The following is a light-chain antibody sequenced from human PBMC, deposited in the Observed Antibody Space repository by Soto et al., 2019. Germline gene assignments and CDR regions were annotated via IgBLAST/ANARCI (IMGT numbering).Light chain of an antibody. Sequence: QSVLTQPPSASGTPGQRVTISCSGSSSNIGSNAVTWYQHFPGTAPKVLIYSDHQRPSGVPDRFSGSKSGTSASLAISGLRAEDEADYFCAAWGDRLNTGAFGGGTKVTVL. J-gene: IGLJ3*02. CDR2: SDH. V-gene: IGLV1-44*01. CDR1: SSNIGSNA. CDR3: AAWGDRLNTGA.